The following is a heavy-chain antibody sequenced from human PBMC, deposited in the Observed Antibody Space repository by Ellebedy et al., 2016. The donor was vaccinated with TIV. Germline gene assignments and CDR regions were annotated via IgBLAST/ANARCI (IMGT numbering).Heavy chain of an antibody. Sequence: GGSLRLSCAASGFTFSSYEMNWVRQAPGKGLEWVSYISSSTIYYADSVKGRFTISRDNAKNSLYLQMNSLRDEDTAVYYCARDLPYYYDSSGYPAMFDYWGQGTLVTVSS. V-gene: IGHV3-48*02. CDR1: GFTFSSYE. CDR2: ISSSTI. CDR3: ARDLPYYYDSSGYPAMFDY. D-gene: IGHD3-22*01. J-gene: IGHJ4*02.